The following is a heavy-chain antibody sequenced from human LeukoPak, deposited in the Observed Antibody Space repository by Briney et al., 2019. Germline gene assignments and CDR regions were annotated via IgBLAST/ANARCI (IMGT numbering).Heavy chain of an antibody. J-gene: IGHJ4*02. Sequence: SETLSLTCAVYGGSFSGYYWSWIRQPPGKGLEWIGEINHSGSTNYSPSLKSRVTMSVDTSKNQFSLNLSSVTAADTAVYYCARFSSIAAAFDYWGLGTLVTVSS. CDR2: INHSGST. CDR1: GGSFSGYY. D-gene: IGHD6-13*01. CDR3: ARFSSIAAAFDY. V-gene: IGHV4-34*01.